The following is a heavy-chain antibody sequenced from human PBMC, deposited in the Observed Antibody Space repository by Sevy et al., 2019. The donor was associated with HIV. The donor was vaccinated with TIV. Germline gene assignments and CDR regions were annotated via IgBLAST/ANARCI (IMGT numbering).Heavy chain of an antibody. Sequence: GGSLRLSCAASEFTFSNFWMHWVRQVPGKGLVWVSRINHDGSTTTYADSVRGRFTISRDNFKNTLFLQMDSLRVDDTALDFCARDRLWGYEDPYALWGQGTMVTVSS. CDR3: ARDRLWGYEDPYAL. CDR2: INHDGSTT. CDR1: EFTFSNFW. J-gene: IGHJ3*01. V-gene: IGHV3-74*01. D-gene: IGHD2-2*01.